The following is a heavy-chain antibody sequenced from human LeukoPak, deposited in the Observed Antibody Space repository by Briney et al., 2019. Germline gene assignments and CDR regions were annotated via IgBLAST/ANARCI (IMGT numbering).Heavy chain of an antibody. CDR2: ISSSSSYI. Sequence: PGGSLRLSCAASGFTFSSYSMNWVRQAPGKGLEWVSSISSSSSYIYYADSVKGRFTISRDNAKNSLYLQMNSLRAEDTAVCYCARDGLGYCSSTSCYHGGWGQGTLVTVSS. D-gene: IGHD2-2*01. J-gene: IGHJ4*02. CDR3: ARDGLGYCSSTSCYHGG. V-gene: IGHV3-21*01. CDR1: GFTFSSYS.